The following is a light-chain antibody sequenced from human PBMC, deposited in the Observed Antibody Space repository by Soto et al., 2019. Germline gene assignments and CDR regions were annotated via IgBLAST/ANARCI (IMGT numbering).Light chain of an antibody. J-gene: IGKJ2*01. Sequence: EIVLTQSPATLSLSPGERATLSCMASQSVSRYLAWYQQKPGQAPRLLVYDGSTWATGIPARFSGSGSGTDFTLTISSLEPEDFAVYYCQQRSNWPRMYTFGQGTKLEIK. CDR1: QSVSRY. V-gene: IGKV3-11*01. CDR3: QQRSNWPRMYT. CDR2: DGS.